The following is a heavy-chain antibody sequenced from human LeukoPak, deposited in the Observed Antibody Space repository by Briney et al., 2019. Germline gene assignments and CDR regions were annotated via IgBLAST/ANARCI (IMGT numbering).Heavy chain of an antibody. CDR2: ISSSSSTI. CDR1: GFTFSSYS. V-gene: IGHV3-48*01. CDR3: AGGGSDYYDSSPDGY. D-gene: IGHD3-22*01. J-gene: IGHJ4*02. Sequence: PGGSLRLSCAASGFTFSSYSMNWVRQAPGKGLEWVSYISSSSSTIYYADSVKGRFTISRDNSKNTLYLQMNSLRAEDTAVYYCAGGGSDYYDSSPDGYWGQGTLVTVSS.